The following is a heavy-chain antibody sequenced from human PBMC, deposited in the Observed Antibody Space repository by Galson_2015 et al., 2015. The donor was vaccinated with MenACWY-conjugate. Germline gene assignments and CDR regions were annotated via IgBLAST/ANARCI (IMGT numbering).Heavy chain of an antibody. D-gene: IGHD3-3*01. CDR1: GGSISSSSYY. Sequence: SETLSLTCTVSGGSISSSSYYWGWIRRPPGKGLEWIGSIYYSGSTYYNPSLKSRVTISVDTSKNQFSLKLSSVTAADTAVYYCARQYDDFWSGYHYWGQGTLVTVSS. J-gene: IGHJ4*02. CDR2: IYYSGST. CDR3: ARQYDDFWSGYHY. V-gene: IGHV4-39*01.